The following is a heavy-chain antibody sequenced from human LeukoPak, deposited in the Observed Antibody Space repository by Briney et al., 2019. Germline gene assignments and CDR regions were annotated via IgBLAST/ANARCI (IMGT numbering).Heavy chain of an antibody. CDR3: ARVDSSGWGQNFDY. J-gene: IGHJ4*02. CDR2: IYYSGST. V-gene: IGHV4-59*12. Sequence: SETLSLTCTVSGGSISSYYWSWIRQPPGKGLEWIGYIYYSGSTNYNPSLKSRVTISVDTSKNQFSLKLSSVTAADTAVYYCARVDSSGWGQNFDYWGQGTLVTVSS. D-gene: IGHD6-19*01. CDR1: GGSISSYY.